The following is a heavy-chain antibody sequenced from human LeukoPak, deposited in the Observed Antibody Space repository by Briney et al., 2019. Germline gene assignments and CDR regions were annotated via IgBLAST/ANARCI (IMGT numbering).Heavy chain of an antibody. CDR1: GFTFSSYA. CDR2: TSGSGAYT. V-gene: IGHV3-23*01. D-gene: IGHD3-10*01. CDR3: SKYFASGSYYKLPH. Sequence: HTGGSLRLSCAASGFTFSSYAMSWVRQAPGKGLEWVSTTSGSGAYTYYADSVKGRFTISRDNSKNTLYLQMNSLRAEDTAVYYCSKYFASGSYYKLPHWGQGTLVTVSS. J-gene: IGHJ1*01.